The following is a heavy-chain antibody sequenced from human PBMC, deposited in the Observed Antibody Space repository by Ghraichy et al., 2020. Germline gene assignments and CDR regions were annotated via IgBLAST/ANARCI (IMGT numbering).Heavy chain of an antibody. Sequence: SVKVSCKASGDTFNNYAINWVRQPPGQGLEWMGGIIPTFGTSNYAQNFQHRVTITADDATSTVYMELSSLRSEDTAVFYCARVSLMCTDGTCPPLNYYSMDVWGQGTTVTVSS. D-gene: IGHD2-8*01. J-gene: IGHJ6*02. CDR2: IIPTFGTS. CDR3: ARVSLMCTDGTCPPLNYYSMDV. V-gene: IGHV1-69*13. CDR1: GDTFNNYA.